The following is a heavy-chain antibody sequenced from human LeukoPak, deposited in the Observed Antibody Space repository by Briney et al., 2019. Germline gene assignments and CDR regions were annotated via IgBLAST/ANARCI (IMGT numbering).Heavy chain of an antibody. Sequence: SETLSLTCTVSGGSISSGGYYWSWIRQHPGKGLEWIGYIYYSGSTYYNPSLKSRVTISVDTSKNQFSLKLSSVTAADTAVYYCARDPRGWTFDYWGQGTLVTVSS. CDR2: IYYSGST. J-gene: IGHJ4*02. CDR1: GGSISSGGYY. D-gene: IGHD6-19*01. CDR3: ARDPRGWTFDY. V-gene: IGHV4-31*03.